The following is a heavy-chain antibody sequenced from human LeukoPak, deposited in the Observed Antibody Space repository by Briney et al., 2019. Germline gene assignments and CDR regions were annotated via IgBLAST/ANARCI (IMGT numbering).Heavy chain of an antibody. CDR1: AFALSTYT. Sequence: GGSLRLSCAASAFALSTYTTEWVRLAPGKGLEWVSSINPDSKYIYYRDSVRGRFTISRDNAKNSLYLQMNSLRVEDTAVYFCARFVDQSTYYFDSWGQGTLVIVSS. V-gene: IGHV3-21*01. CDR3: ARFVDQSTYYFDS. D-gene: IGHD3-10*01. CDR2: INPDSKYI. J-gene: IGHJ4*02.